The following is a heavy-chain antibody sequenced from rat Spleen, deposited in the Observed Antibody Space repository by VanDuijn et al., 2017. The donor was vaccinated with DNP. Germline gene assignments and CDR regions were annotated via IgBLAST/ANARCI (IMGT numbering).Heavy chain of an antibody. V-gene: IGHV5-31*01. CDR2: INSRGGRT. D-gene: IGHD3-1*01. CDR1: EFTFNNYW. J-gene: IGHJ1*01. Sequence: EVQLVESGGGLVQPGRSLRLSCVASEFTFNNYWMTWFRQVPGKGLEWVASINSRGGRTYYPDSVKGRFTLSRDNAESTLYLQINSLRSEDMATYYCARWSTSHWYFDFWGPGTMVTVSS. CDR3: ARWSTSHWYFDF.